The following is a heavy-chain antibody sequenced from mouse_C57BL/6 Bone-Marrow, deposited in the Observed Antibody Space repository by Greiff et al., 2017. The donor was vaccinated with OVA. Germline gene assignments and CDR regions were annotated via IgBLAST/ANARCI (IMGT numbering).Heavy chain of an antibody. CDR1: GYPFTSYW. V-gene: IGHV1-52*01. CDR3: AREDDGYTLAY. D-gene: IGHD2-3*01. J-gene: IGHJ3*01. CDR2: IDPSDSET. Sequence: QVKIKQPGAEIIKNKNSVTLSCTASGYPFTSYWMHWVQQRPIQGLEWIGNIDPSDSETPYNRKFKDKATLTVDKSSSTAYMQLSSLTSEDSAVYDRAREDDGYTLAYWGQGTLVTVSA.